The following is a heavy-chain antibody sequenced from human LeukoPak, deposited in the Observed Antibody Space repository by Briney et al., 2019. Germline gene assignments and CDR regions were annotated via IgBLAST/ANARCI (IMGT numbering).Heavy chain of an antibody. CDR1: GFTFNNFA. V-gene: IGHV3-23*01. Sequence: GGSLRLSCAASGFTFNNFAMSWVRQAPGKELEWVSAISGSGGSTYYADSVKGRFTISRDNSKNTLYLQMNSLRAEDTAVYYCAKDPDCTSGVCYTFFDYWGQGTLVTVSS. D-gene: IGHD2-8*01. CDR2: ISGSGGST. CDR3: AKDPDCTSGVCYTFFDY. J-gene: IGHJ4*02.